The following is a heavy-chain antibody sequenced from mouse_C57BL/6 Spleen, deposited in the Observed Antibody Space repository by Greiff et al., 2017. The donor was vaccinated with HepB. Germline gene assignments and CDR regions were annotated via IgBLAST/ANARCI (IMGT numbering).Heavy chain of an antibody. D-gene: IGHD1-1*01. CDR3: ARGHYYGSSLYAMDY. CDR2: IDPSDSET. Sequence: VKLQQPGAELVRPGSSVKLSCKASGYTFTSYWMHWVKQRPIQGLEWIGNIDPSDSETHYNQKFKDKATLTVDKSSSTAYMQLSSLTSEDSAVYYCARGHYYGSSLYAMDYWGQGTSVTVSS. J-gene: IGHJ4*01. CDR1: GYTFTSYW. V-gene: IGHV1-52*01.